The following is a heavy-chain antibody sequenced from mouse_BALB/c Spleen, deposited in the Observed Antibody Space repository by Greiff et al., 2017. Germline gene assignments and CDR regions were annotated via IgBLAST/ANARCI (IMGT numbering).Heavy chain of an antibody. D-gene: IGHD2-1*01. V-gene: IGHV1S16*01. CDR1: GFNIKDTY. Sequence: QVQLQQSGAELVKPGASVKLSCTASGFNIKDTYMYWVKQRPGQGLEWIGGINPSNGGTNFNEKFKSKATLTVDNSSSTAYMQLSSLTSEDSAVYYCTRDGNYGFAYWGQGTLVTVSA. J-gene: IGHJ3*01. CDR3: TRDGNYGFAY. CDR2: INPSNGGT.